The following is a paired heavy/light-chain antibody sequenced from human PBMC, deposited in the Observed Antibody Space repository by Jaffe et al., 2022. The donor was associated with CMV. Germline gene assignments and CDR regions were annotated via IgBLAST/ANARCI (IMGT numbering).Light chain of an antibody. J-gene: IGKJ2*01. V-gene: IGKV1-39*01. CDR1: QSISSY. CDR2: AAS. CDR3: QQSYSTPSYT. Sequence: DIQMTQSPSSLSASVGDRVTITCRASQSISSYLNWYQQKPGKAPKLLIYAASSLQSGVPSRFSGSGSGTDFTLTISSLQPEDFATYYCQQSYSTPSYTFGQGTKLEIK.
Heavy chain of an antibody. J-gene: IGHJ4*02. CDR2: ISSNGGST. D-gene: IGHD3-3*01. V-gene: IGHV3-64D*06. Sequence: EVQLVESGGGLVQPGGSLRLSCSASGFTFSSYAMHWVRQAPGKGLEYVSAISSNGGSTYYADSVKGRFTISRDNSKNTLYLQMSSLRAEDTAVYYCVKGGKPNPHLYDFWSGYYYDYWGQGTLVTVSS. CDR3: VKGGKPNPHLYDFWSGYYYDY. CDR1: GFTFSSYA.